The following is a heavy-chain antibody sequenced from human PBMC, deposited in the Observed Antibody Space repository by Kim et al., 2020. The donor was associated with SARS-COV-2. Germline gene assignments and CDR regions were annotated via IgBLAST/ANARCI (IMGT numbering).Heavy chain of an antibody. V-gene: IGHV3-15*01. CDR3: TTVFSYGDYYFDY. J-gene: IGHJ4*02. D-gene: IGHD4-17*01. Sequence: YAAPVKGRFTISRDDSKNTLYLQMNSLKTEDTAVYYCTTVFSYGDYYFDYWGQGTLVTVSS.